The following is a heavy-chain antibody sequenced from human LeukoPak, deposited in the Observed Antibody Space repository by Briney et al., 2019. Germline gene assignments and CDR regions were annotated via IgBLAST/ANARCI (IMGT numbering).Heavy chain of an antibody. CDR1: GFTFSSYG. Sequence: PGGSLRLSCAASGFTFSSYGMHWVRQAPGKGLEWVAFIRYDGSNKYYADSVKGRFIISRDNSKNTLYLQMNSLRAEDTAVYYCARAIAAAGTVPFDYWGQGTLVTVSS. V-gene: IGHV3-30*02. CDR2: IRYDGSNK. D-gene: IGHD6-13*01. J-gene: IGHJ4*02. CDR3: ARAIAAAGTVPFDY.